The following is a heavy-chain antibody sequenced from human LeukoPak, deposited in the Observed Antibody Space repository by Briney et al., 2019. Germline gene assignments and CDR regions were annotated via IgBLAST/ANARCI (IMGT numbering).Heavy chain of an antibody. CDR2: ISAYNGNT. V-gene: IGHV1-18*01. Sequence: ASVKVSCKASGYTFTSYGISWVRQAPGQGLEWVGWISAYNGNTNYAQKLQGRVTMTTDTSTSTAYMELRSLRSDDTAVYYCARDWDYYDSSGYYHYFDYWGQGTLVTVSS. J-gene: IGHJ4*02. CDR3: ARDWDYYDSSGYYHYFDY. D-gene: IGHD3-22*01. CDR1: GYTFTSYG.